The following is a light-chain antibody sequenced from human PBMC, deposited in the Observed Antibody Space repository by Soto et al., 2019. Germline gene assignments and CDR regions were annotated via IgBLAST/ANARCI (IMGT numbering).Light chain of an antibody. J-gene: IGKJ5*01. CDR3: QQYNNWLSIT. Sequence: EIVITHSPATLSVSPGERASLSCSASQSVSSNSAWYQQKPGQAPRLLIYGASTRATGIPARFSGSGSGTEFTLTISSLQSEDFAVYYCQQYNNWLSITFGQGTRLEIK. CDR1: QSVSSN. CDR2: GAS. V-gene: IGKV3-15*01.